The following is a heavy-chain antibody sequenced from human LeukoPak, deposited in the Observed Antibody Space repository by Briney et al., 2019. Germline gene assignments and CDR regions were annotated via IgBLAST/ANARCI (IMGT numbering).Heavy chain of an antibody. Sequence: AASVKVSCKASGGTFSSYAISWVRQAPGQGLEWMGGIIPIFGTANYAQKFQGRVTITADESTSTAYMELSSLRSEDTAVYYCARGEWLRYYYYYGMDVWGKGTTVTVSS. CDR2: IIPIFGTA. J-gene: IGHJ6*04. D-gene: IGHD5-12*01. CDR1: GGTFSSYA. V-gene: IGHV1-69*01. CDR3: ARGEWLRYYYYYGMDV.